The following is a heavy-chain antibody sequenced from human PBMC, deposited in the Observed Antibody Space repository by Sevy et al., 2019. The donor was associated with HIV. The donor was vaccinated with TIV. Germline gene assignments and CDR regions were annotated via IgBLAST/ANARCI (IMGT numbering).Heavy chain of an antibody. CDR1: GFSITTAYY. D-gene: IGHD3-22*01. CDR2: PYHSGST. V-gene: IGHV4-38-2*01. Sequence: SETLSLTCAVSGFSITTAYYWGWIRQPPGKGPEWIGSPYHSGSTSFNPSLKSRVTISVDTSKNHFSLKLSSVTAADTAVYYCARGDYYDTSGYYSYYFGSWGQGTLVTVSS. CDR3: ARGDYYDTSGYYSYYFGS. J-gene: IGHJ4*02.